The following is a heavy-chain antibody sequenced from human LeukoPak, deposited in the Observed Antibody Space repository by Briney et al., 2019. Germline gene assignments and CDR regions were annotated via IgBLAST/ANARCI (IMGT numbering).Heavy chain of an antibody. CDR3: SEGLDY. Sequence: NPGGSLRLSCAASGFTFSYVWMSWVRQAPGKGLEWVARIASTADGGTTEYAAPVKGRFTISRDDSKSILYLQMNSLKTEDTALYFCSEGLDYWGQETLVTVS. J-gene: IGHJ4*02. CDR1: GFTFSYVW. CDR2: IASTADGGTT. V-gene: IGHV3-15*04.